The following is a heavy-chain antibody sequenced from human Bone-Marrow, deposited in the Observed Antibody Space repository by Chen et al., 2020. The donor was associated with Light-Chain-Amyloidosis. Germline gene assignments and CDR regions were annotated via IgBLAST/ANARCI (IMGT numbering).Heavy chain of an antibody. CDR3: ARRRDGYNFDY. CDR1: GYTFPNYW. CDR2: IYPDDSEA. V-gene: IGHV5-51*01. J-gene: IGHJ4*02. D-gene: IGHD5-12*01. Sequence: EVQLEQSGPEVKKPGESLKISCKGSGYTFPNYWIGWVRQMPGKGLAWMGVIYPDDSEASYSPSFEGQVTISADKSITTAYLQWRSLKASDTAMYYCARRRDGYNFDYWGQGTLVTVSS.